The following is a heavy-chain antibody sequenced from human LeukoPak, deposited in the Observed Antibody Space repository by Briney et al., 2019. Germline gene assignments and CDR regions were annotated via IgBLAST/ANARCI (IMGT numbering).Heavy chain of an antibody. V-gene: IGHV4-38-2*02. Sequence: SETLSLTCTVSGYAISSGYFWGWIRQPPGKGLEWIGSIYNPSLKSRVTISVDTSKNQFSLKLSSVTAADTAVYYCAKVSPNTVTTLQYFDYWGQGTLVTVSS. CDR2: IY. CDR3: AKVSPNTVTTLQYFDY. CDR1: GYAISSGYF. J-gene: IGHJ4*02. D-gene: IGHD4-17*01.